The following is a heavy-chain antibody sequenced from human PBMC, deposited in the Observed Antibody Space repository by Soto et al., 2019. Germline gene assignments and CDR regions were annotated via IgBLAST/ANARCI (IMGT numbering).Heavy chain of an antibody. Sequence: SVKVSCKASGGTFSSYTISWVRQAPGQGLEWMGRIIPILGIANYAQKFQGRVTITADKSTSTAYMELSSLRSEDTAVYYCAFSYLYDSSGYHNDYWGQGTLVTVSS. D-gene: IGHD3-22*01. CDR2: IIPILGIA. J-gene: IGHJ4*02. V-gene: IGHV1-69*02. CDR3: AFSYLYDSSGYHNDY. CDR1: GGTFSSYT.